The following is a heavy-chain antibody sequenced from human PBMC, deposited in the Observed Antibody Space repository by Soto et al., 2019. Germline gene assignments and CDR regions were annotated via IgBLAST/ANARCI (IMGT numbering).Heavy chain of an antibody. D-gene: IGHD4-4*01. CDR1: GYTLTELS. CDR2: FDPEDGET. CDR3: ATDQSLLDYSGLI. J-gene: IGHJ4*02. V-gene: IGHV1-24*01. Sequence: ASVMVSCKVSGYTLTELSMHWVPQAPVKGLEWRGGFDPEDGETIYAQKFQGRVTMTEDTSTDTAYIELSSLRSEDTAVYYCATDQSLLDYSGLIWVQGAMVTVSS.